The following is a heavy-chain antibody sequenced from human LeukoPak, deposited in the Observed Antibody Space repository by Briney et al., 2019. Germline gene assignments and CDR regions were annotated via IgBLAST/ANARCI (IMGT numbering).Heavy chain of an antibody. CDR3: AKEGAAAGWIWQTYYYYGMDV. D-gene: IGHD6-13*01. CDR1: GGTFSSYA. J-gene: IGHJ6*02. V-gene: IGHV1-69*13. Sequence: SVKVSCKASGGTFSSYAISWVRQAPGQGLAWMGGIIPIFGTADYAQKFQGRVTITADESTSTAYMELSSLRSEDTAVYYCAKEGAAAGWIWQTYYYYGMDVWGQGTTVTVSS. CDR2: IIPIFGTA.